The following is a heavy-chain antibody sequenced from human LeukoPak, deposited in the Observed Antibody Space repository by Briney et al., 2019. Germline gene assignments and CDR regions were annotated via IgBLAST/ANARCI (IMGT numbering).Heavy chain of an antibody. CDR1: GFTFSSYA. CDR3: CAAAGSPEQATFSDY. Sequence: QPGGSLRLSCAASGFTFSSYAMHWVRQAPGKGLEWVAFIRYDGSNKYYADSVKGRFTISRDNSKNTLYLQMNSLRAEDTAVYYCCAAAGSPEQATFSDYWGQGTLVTVSS. V-gene: IGHV3-30*02. CDR2: IRYDGSNK. J-gene: IGHJ4*02. D-gene: IGHD6-13*01.